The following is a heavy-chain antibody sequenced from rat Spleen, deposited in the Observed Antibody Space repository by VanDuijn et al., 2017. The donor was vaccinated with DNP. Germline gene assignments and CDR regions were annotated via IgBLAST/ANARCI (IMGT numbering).Heavy chain of an antibody. J-gene: IGHJ2*01. V-gene: IGHV5S11*01. D-gene: IGHD1-11*01. CDR3: ARTRLDTEGIVPFDY. CDR1: GFTFGNYY. Sequence: EVQLVESGGGLVQPGRSMKLSCAASGFTFGNYYMAWVRPAPTTGQEWVAAISGGGSNIYYRDSVKGGFTISRDNAKSTLYLQMDRLRSEETATYYCARTRLDTEGIVPFDYWGQGVMVTVSS. CDR2: ISGGGSNI.